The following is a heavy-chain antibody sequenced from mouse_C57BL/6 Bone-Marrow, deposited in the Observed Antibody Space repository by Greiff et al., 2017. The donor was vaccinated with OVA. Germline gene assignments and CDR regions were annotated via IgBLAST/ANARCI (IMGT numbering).Heavy chain of an antibody. CDR3: ARKAPYYYGYDPWYFDV. J-gene: IGHJ1*03. D-gene: IGHD2-2*01. V-gene: IGHV5-17*01. CDR1: GFTFSDYG. Sequence: DVMLVESGGGLVKPGGSLKLSCAASGFTFSDYGMHWVRQAPEKGLEWVAYISSGSSTIYYADTVKGRFTISRDNAKNTLFLQMTSLRSEDTAMYYCARKAPYYYGYDPWYFDVWGTGTTVTVSS. CDR2: ISSGSSTI.